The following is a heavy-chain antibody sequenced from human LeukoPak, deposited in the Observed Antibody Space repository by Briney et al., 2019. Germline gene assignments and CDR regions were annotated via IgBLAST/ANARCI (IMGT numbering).Heavy chain of an antibody. CDR2: ISSSSSPI. CDR3: ARDGGSSWYFDY. Sequence: GGSLRLSCAASGFIFSSYSMNWVRQAPGKGLEWVSYISSSSSPIYYADSVKGRFTISRDNAKNSLHLQMNSLRAEDTAVYYCARDGGSSWYFDYWGQGTLATVSS. CDR1: GFIFSSYS. V-gene: IGHV3-48*04. D-gene: IGHD6-13*01. J-gene: IGHJ4*02.